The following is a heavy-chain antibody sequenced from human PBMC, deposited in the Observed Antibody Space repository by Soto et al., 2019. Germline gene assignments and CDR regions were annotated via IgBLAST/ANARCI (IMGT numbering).Heavy chain of an antibody. CDR1: GFTFTDYT. J-gene: IGHJ4*02. CDR3: VKEKGPCCDGSHYLDY. CDR2: INVNGSNT. V-gene: IGHV3-64D*06. Sequence: RGSLRLSGSASGFTFTDYTIHWVRQAPGKGLEFVSAINVNGSNTYYAASVRYRFTISRDNSRNTLYLQMSSLTAEDKAVYYCVKEKGPCCDGSHYLDYWGQRTVVTVT. D-gene: IGHD2-21*01.